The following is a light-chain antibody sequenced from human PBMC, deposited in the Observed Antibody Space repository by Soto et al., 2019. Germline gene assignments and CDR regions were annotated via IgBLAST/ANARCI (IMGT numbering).Light chain of an antibody. V-gene: IGKV1-5*03. CDR2: KAC. J-gene: IGKJ1*01. CDR1: QSISSW. Sequence: DIQMTQSLSTLPACVGDRVTITFRARQSISSWMACYQKRPRKATKLLIHKACNLESGVPSRFSGSGAGKEFTLTISSLQPDDSATYYCQQYTRYSTFGQRTKVDIK. CDR3: QQYTRYST.